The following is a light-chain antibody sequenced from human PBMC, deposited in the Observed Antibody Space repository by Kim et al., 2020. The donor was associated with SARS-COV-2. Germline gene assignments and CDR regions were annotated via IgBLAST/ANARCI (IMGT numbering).Light chain of an antibody. CDR2: DVP. Sequence: GQSVTISCTGTSSDVGGYNYVSWYQQHPGKAPKLLIYDVPTRPSGVPDRFSGSKSGNTASLSISGLQAEDEADYYCCSYAGRNIVVFGGGTQLTVL. CDR1: SSDVGGYNY. V-gene: IGLV2-11*03. CDR3: CSYAGRNIVV. J-gene: IGLJ2*01.